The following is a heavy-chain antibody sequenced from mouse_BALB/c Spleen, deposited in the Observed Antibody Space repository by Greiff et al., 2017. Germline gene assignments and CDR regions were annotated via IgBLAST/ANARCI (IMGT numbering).Heavy chain of an antibody. D-gene: IGHD2-4*01. CDR2: ISYSGST. Sequence: VQLKESGPGLVKPSQSLSLTCPVTGYSITSDYAWNWIRQFPGNKLEWMGYISYSGSTSYNPSLKSRISITRDTSKNQFFLQLNSVTTEDTATYYCARRGDYDKRYYFDYWGQGTTLTVSS. V-gene: IGHV3-2*02. CDR1: GYSITSDYA. J-gene: IGHJ2*01. CDR3: ARRGDYDKRYYFDY.